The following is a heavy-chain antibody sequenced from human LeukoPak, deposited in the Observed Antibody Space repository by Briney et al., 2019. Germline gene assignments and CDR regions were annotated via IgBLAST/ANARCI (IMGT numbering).Heavy chain of an antibody. CDR2: INSDGSGT. Sequence: GGSLRLSCAASGFTFNSYWMHWVRQVPGKGLVWVSRINSDGSGTNYADSVKGRFTISRDNAKNTLYLQMTSLRPEDTAIYYCAKRNTMVRGGPCFDYWGRGILVTVSS. D-gene: IGHD3-10*01. J-gene: IGHJ4*02. CDR1: GFTFNSYW. V-gene: IGHV3-74*01. CDR3: AKRNTMVRGGPCFDY.